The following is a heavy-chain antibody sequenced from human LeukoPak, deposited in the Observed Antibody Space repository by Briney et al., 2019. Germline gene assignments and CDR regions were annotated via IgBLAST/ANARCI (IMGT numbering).Heavy chain of an antibody. D-gene: IGHD4-17*01. Sequence: SGPTLVKPTQTLTLTCTFSGFSLSTSGVGVGWIRQPPGKALEWLALIYWDDGKRYSPSLKSRLTITKDTSKNQVVLTMTNMDPVDTATYYCARKNYGDYGVGAFDIWGQGTMVTVSS. J-gene: IGHJ3*02. V-gene: IGHV2-5*02. CDR1: GFSLSTSGVG. CDR2: IYWDDGK. CDR3: ARKNYGDYGVGAFDI.